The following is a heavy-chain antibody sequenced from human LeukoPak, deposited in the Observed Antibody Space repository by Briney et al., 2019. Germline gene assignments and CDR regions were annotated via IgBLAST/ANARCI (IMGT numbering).Heavy chain of an antibody. CDR3: ARDPHSLDY. J-gene: IGHJ4*02. V-gene: IGHV3-48*01. D-gene: IGHD5-18*01. CDR2: ISYTDYTE. Sequence: GGSLRLSCAASGFSFSSYSMNWVRQAPGKGLEWISYISYTDYTEHYADSVKGRFTISRDNAKNSLYPQMNSLRAEDTAVYYCARDPHSLDYWGRGTLVTVSS. CDR1: GFSFSSYS.